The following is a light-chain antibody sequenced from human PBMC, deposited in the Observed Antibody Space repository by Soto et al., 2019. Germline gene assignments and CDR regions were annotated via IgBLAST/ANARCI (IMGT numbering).Light chain of an antibody. J-gene: IGLJ1*01. CDR3: SSYTTSLYD. V-gene: IGLV2-14*01. CDR2: EVR. CDR1: SSDVGGADY. Sequence: QSALTQPASVSGSPGQSVTISCTGSSSDVGGADYVSWYQQHPGKAPKLTIFEVRHRPSGISSRFSGSKSGSTASLTISGLQAEDEAEYYCSSYTTSLYDFGTGTKLTVL.